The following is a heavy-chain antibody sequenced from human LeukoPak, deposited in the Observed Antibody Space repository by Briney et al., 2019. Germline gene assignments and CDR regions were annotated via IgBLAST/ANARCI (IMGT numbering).Heavy chain of an antibody. CDR3: AKDSQGYCSSTSCYMEEYDY. Sequence: GGSLRLSCAASGFTFSSYGMHWVRQAPGKGLEWVAFIRYDGSNKYYADSVKGRFTNSRDYSKNTLYLQMNSLRAEDTAVYYCAKDSQGYCSSTSCYMEEYDYWGQGTLVTVSS. J-gene: IGHJ4*02. V-gene: IGHV3-30*02. CDR1: GFTFSSYG. CDR2: IRYDGSNK. D-gene: IGHD2-2*02.